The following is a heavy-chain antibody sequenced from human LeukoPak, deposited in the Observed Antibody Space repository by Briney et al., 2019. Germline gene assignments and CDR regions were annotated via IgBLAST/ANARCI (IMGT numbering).Heavy chain of an antibody. CDR3: ARDGRFPPEVLPRYFDY. V-gene: IGHV4-34*01. Sequence: SETLSLTCAVYGGSFSGYYWSWIRQPPGKGLEWIGEINHSGSTNYNPSLKSRVTISVDTSKNQFSLKLSSVTAADTAVYYCARDGRFPPEVLPRYFDYWGQGNLVTVSS. J-gene: IGHJ4*02. CDR2: INHSGST. D-gene: IGHD1-26*01. CDR1: GGSFSGYY.